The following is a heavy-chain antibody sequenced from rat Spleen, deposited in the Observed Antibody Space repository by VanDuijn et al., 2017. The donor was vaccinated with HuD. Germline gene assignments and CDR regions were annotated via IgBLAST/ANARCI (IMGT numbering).Heavy chain of an antibody. Sequence: EVQLMESGGGLVQPGRSLKLSCVASGFTFNNYWMTWVRHAPKKGLEWVASIRYEGSNTYYGDYVKGRFTVSRDNAKTTLYLQMNSLRSDDTATYYCTRPGTTHVFDYWGQGVMVTVSS. V-gene: IGHV5-22*01. CDR1: GFTFNNYW. CDR2: IRYEGSNT. CDR3: TRPGTTHVFDY. D-gene: IGHD1-10*01. J-gene: IGHJ2*01.